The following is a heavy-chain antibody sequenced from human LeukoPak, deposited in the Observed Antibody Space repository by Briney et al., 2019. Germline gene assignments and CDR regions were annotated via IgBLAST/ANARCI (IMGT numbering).Heavy chain of an antibody. CDR3: ARVGGSYGGAFDI. CDR1: GGSISSYY. V-gene: IGHV4-59*01. CDR2: IYYSGST. J-gene: IGHJ3*02. Sequence: PSETLSLTCTVSGGSISSYYWSWIRQPPGKGLEWIGYIYYSGSTNYNPYLKSRVTISVDTSKNQFSLKLSSVTAADTAVYYCARVGGSYGGAFDIWGQGTMVTVSS. D-gene: IGHD1-26*01.